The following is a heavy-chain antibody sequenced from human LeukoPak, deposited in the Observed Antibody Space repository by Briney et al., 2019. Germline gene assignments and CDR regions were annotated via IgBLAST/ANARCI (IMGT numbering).Heavy chain of an antibody. CDR2: IRDDGKDI. CDR3: AREGRYDTSGLSAFDI. J-gene: IGHJ3*02. V-gene: IGHV3-30*02. CDR1: GFTFSSYG. D-gene: IGHD3-22*01. Sequence: PGGSLRLSCAASGFTFSSYGMHWVRQAPGKGLEWVAFIRDDGKDIYYVDSVKGRFTISRDNSKNTMYPQMNSLRVEDTAVYYCAREGRYDTSGLSAFDIWGQGTMVTVSS.